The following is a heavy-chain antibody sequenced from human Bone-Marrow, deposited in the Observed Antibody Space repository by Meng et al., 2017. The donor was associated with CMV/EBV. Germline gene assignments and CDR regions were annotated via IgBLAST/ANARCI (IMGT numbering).Heavy chain of an antibody. V-gene: IGHV4-59*01. D-gene: IGHD2-2*01. Sequence: SETLSLTCTVSGGSISSYYWSWIRQPPGKGLEWIGYIYYSGSTNYNPSLKSRVTISVDTSKNQFSLKLSSVTAADTAVYYCARDGGVVVPAASYGMDVWGQGTTVTVSS. J-gene: IGHJ6*02. CDR1: GGSISSYY. CDR2: IYYSGST. CDR3: ARDGGVVVPAASYGMDV.